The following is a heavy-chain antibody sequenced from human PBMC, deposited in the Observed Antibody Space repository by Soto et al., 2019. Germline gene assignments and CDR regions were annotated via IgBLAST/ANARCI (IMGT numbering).Heavy chain of an antibody. D-gene: IGHD1-26*01. J-gene: IGHJ4*02. CDR1: GYIFIHCF. CDR3: ARSLGETTSLFDY. Sequence: QVQLVQSGAEMKQPGASVKLSCQASGYIFIHCFMHWVRQAPGQGLEWMGGINPSSGTTTYAQKFQGRVTVTRDTSTSTLYMELSSLGSGDTAMYYCARSLGETTSLFDYWGQGSLVTVSA. V-gene: IGHV1-46*01. CDR2: INPSSGTT.